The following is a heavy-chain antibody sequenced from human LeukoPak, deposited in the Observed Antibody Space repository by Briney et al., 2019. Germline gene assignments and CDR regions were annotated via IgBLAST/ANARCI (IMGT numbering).Heavy chain of an antibody. V-gene: IGHV3-74*01. CDR3: ARVRRGSSWYDFLPYNWFDP. D-gene: IGHD6-13*01. CDR1: GFTFNNYW. CDR2: INSDGSST. J-gene: IGHJ5*02. Sequence: GGSLRLSCAASGFTFNNYWMSWVRQAPGKGLVWVSRINSDGSSTSYADSVKGRFTISRDNAKNTLYLQMNSLRAEDTAVYYCARVRRGSSWYDFLPYNWFDPWGQGTLVTVSS.